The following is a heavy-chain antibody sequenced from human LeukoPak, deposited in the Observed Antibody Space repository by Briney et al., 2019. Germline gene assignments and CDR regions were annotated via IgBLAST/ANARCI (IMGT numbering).Heavy chain of an antibody. V-gene: IGHV1-46*03. CDR1: GYTFTSYY. D-gene: IGHD2-2*02. J-gene: IGHJ4*02. Sequence: ASVKVSCKTSGYTFTSYYMHWARQAPGQGLEWMGIINLNGGSTKYAQKFQGRVTVTRDTSTSTVYIELSSLRSEDTAVYYCTRVYCSSSSCYNADYWGQGTLVTVSS. CDR3: TRVYCSSSSCYNADY. CDR2: INLNGGST.